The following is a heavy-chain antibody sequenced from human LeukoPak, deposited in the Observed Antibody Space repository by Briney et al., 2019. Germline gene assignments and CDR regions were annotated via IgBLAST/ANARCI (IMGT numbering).Heavy chain of an antibody. CDR2: FIPILDTS. D-gene: IGHD4-17*01. CDR1: GGIFTSYA. Sequence: GASVKVSCKASGGIFTSYAFSWVRQAPGQGLEWMGRFIPILDTSHYAQKFQGRLTITADKSTSTTYMELISLTSGDTAVYWCARDGSAPTASGDYDDFWGQGTLVTVSA. CDR3: ARDGSAPTASGDYDDF. J-gene: IGHJ4*02. V-gene: IGHV1-69*04.